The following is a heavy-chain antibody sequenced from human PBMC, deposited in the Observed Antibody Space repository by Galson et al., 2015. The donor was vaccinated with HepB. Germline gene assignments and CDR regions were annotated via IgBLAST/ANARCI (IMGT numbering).Heavy chain of an antibody. CDR3: AKDFVTGPSYYYYYMDV. CDR1: GFTFSSYG. D-gene: IGHD3-10*01. J-gene: IGHJ6*03. V-gene: IGHV3-30*18. CDR2: ISYDGSNK. Sequence: SLRLSCAASGFTFSSYGMHWVRQAPGKGLEWVAVISYDGSNKYYADSVKGRFTISRDNSKNTLYLQMNSLRAEDTAVYYCAKDFVTGPSYYYYYMDVWGKGTTVTVSS.